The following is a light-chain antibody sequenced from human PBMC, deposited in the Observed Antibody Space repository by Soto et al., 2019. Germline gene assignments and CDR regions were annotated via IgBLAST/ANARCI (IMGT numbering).Light chain of an antibody. Sequence: QSVLTQPPSVSAAPGQKVTISCSGSSSNIGNNYVSWYRQLPGTAPKLLIYDNNKRPSGIPDRFSGSKSGTSATLGITGLQTGDEADYYCGTWDNSLSVVFGGGTKLTVL. J-gene: IGLJ2*01. V-gene: IGLV1-51*01. CDR1: SSNIGNNY. CDR3: GTWDNSLSVV. CDR2: DNN.